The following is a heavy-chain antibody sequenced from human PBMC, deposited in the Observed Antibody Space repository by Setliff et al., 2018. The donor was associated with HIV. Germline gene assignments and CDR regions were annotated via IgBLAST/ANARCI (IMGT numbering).Heavy chain of an antibody. CDR2: IGAAAYPT. CDR1: GFTFRNYA. J-gene: IGHJ4*02. Sequence: GGSLRLSCAASGFTFRNYAMGWVRQGPGKGLEWVSTIGAAAYPTHYAESVKGRFTISRDNSKNTLSLQMDILRAEDTAIYYCVRGVFDYWGQGVLVTVSS. CDR3: VRGVFDY. V-gene: IGHV3-23*01.